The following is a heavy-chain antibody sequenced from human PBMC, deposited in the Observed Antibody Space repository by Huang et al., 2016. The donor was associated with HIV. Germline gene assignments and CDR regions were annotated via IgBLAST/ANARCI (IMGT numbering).Heavy chain of an antibody. CDR3: ARNYYDNVDWYFDL. J-gene: IGHJ2*01. CDR1: GGSINSYY. CDR2: IHYSGST. Sequence: QVQLQESGPGLVKPSETLSLTCTVSGGSINSYYWGWIRQPPGKGLECIGNIHYSGSTIYNPSLKRRVTISVDTSKNQFSLKLSSVTAADTAMYYCARNYYDNVDWYFDLWGRGTLVTVSS. D-gene: IGHD3-22*01. V-gene: IGHV4-59*01.